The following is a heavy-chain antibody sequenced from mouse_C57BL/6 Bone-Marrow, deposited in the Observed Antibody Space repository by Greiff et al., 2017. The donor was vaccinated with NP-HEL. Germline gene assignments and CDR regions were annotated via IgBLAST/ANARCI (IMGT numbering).Heavy chain of an antibody. Sequence: VQLQQSGPELVKPGASVKISCKASGYTFTDYYMNWVKQSHGKSLEWIGDINPNNGGTSYNQKFKGKATLNVDKSSSTAYMELRSLTSEDSAVYYCARDYYYGSSPYYDAMDYWGQGTSVTVSS. CDR1: GYTFTDYY. CDR3: ARDYYYGSSPYYDAMDY. D-gene: IGHD1-1*01. CDR2: INPNNGGT. J-gene: IGHJ4*01. V-gene: IGHV1-26*01.